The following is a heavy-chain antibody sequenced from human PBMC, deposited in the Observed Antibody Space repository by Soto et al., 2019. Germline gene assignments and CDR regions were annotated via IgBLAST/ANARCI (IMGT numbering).Heavy chain of an antibody. D-gene: IGHD6-19*01. J-gene: IGHJ4*02. CDR2: IGTAGDT. CDR3: ARSDSPRYSSGWYYFDY. CDR1: GFTFSSYD. Sequence: GGSLRLSCAASGFTFSSYDMHWVRQATGKGLEWVSAIGTAGDTYYPGSVKGRFTISRENAKNSLYLQMNSLRAEDTAGYYCARSDSPRYSSGWYYFDYWGQGTLVTVSS. V-gene: IGHV3-13*01.